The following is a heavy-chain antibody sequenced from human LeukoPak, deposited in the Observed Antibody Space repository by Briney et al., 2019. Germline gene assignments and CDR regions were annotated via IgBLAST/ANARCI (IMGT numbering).Heavy chain of an antibody. CDR3: ASIVGAPLNAFDI. Sequence: CPRLSCAASGFTSTDDSTGWSRQSPRKGLGWVSYISSRGRTIYKTDSVQGPFTISTDNAKNSLYLQMNRLRAEDTGVYYCASIVGAPLNAFDIWGQGTKVTVSS. D-gene: IGHD1-26*01. V-gene: IGHV3-11*01. CDR2: ISSRGRTI. J-gene: IGHJ3*02. CDR1: GFTSTDDS.